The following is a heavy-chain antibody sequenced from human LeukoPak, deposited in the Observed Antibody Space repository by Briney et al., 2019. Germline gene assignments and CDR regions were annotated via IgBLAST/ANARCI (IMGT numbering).Heavy chain of an antibody. Sequence: SETLSLTCTVSGGSISSYYWSWIRQPPGKGLEWIGYIYYSGSTNYNPSLKSRVTISVDTSKNQFSLKLSSVTAADTAVYYCARVRGVRFLEWLLKGGYYYMDVWGKGTTVTVSS. CDR3: ARVRGVRFLEWLLKGGYYYMDV. V-gene: IGHV4-59*01. J-gene: IGHJ6*03. CDR1: GGSISSYY. CDR2: IYYSGST. D-gene: IGHD3-3*01.